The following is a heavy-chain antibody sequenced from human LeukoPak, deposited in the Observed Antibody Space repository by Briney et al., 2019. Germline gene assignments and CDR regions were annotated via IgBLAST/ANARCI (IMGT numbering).Heavy chain of an antibody. CDR1: GFTFGSYS. J-gene: IGHJ4*02. Sequence: PGGSLRLSCAASGFTFGSYSMNWVRQAPGKRLEWVSSISHGSSYIYYADSVKGRFTISRDNAENSLYLQMNSLRAEDTAVYYCARRPQYISSTGPHYFDYWGQGTLVTVSS. D-gene: IGHD1-1*01. CDR2: ISHGSSYI. V-gene: IGHV3-21*01. CDR3: ARRPQYISSTGPHYFDY.